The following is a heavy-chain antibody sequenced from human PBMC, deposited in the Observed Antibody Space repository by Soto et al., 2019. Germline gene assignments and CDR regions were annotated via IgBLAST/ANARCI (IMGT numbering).Heavy chain of an antibody. J-gene: IGHJ6*02. D-gene: IGHD2-21*01. CDR1: GYTFTSYY. CDR2: INPSGGST. V-gene: IGHV1-46*01. CDR3: ARDLGPISGKQGDYYYYGMDV. Sequence: ASVKVSCKASGYTFTSYYRHWVRQAPGQGLEWMGIINPSGGSTSYAQKFQGRVTMTRDTSTSTVYMELSSLRSEDTAVYYCARDLGPISGKQGDYYYYGMDVWGQGTTVTVSS.